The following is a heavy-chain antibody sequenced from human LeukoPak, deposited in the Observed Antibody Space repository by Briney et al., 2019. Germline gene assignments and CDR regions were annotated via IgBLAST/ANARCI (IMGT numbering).Heavy chain of an antibody. CDR2: ISGSGGST. V-gene: IGHV3-23*01. CDR1: EFIVSDKY. J-gene: IGHJ3*02. CDR3: AKDLRGELWLSDAFDI. Sequence: GGSLRLSCAASEFIVSDKYMSWVRQAPGKGLERVSAISGSGGSTYYADSVKGRFTISRDNSKNTLYLQMNSLRAEDTAVYYCAKDLRGELWLSDAFDIWGQGTMVTVSS. D-gene: IGHD5-18*01.